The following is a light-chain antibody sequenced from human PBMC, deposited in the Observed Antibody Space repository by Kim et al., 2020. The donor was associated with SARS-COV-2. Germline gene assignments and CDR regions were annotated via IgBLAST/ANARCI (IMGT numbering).Light chain of an antibody. J-gene: IGLJ2*01. CDR3: SSYTSSSTVL. Sequence: GQSITIPCTGSSSDIGGLNYVSWYQQHPGKAPRLMIYDVSKWPSGVSNRFSGSKSGNTASLTISGLQAEDEADYYCSSYTSSSTVLFGGGTKLTVL. CDR2: DVS. CDR1: SSDIGGLNY. V-gene: IGLV2-14*04.